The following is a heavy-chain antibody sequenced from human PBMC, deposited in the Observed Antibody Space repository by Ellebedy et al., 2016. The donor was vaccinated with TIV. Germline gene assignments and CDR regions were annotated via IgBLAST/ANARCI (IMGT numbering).Heavy chain of an antibody. CDR2: ISWNSGKT. J-gene: IGHJ4*02. D-gene: IGHD3-9*01. CDR1: GFSFDDYG. Sequence: GGSLRLSXEASGFSFDDYGMHWVRQGPGKGLEWVSGISWNSGKTSYADSVKGRFSISRDNGKNSLYLQMNSLRVEDTALYYCVKDQHDILTGFHYWGQGTLVTVSS. V-gene: IGHV3-9*01. CDR3: VKDQHDILTGFHY.